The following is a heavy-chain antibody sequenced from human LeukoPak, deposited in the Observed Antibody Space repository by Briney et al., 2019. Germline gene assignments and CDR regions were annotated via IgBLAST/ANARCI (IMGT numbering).Heavy chain of an antibody. V-gene: IGHV3-9*01. J-gene: IGHJ4*02. Sequence: GGSLRLSCAASGFTFDDYAMHWVPQAPGKGLEWVSGISWNSGSIGYADSVKGRFTISRDNAKNSLYLQMNSLRAEDTALYYCAKDKWYDSSDYFDYWGQGTLVTVSS. CDR2: ISWNSGSI. CDR3: AKDKWYDSSDYFDY. D-gene: IGHD3-22*01. CDR1: GFTFDDYA.